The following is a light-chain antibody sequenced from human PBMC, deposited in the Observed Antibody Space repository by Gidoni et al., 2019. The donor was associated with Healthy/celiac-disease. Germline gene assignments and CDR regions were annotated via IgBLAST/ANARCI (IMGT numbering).Light chain of an antibody. CDR3: CSYAGSYTYV. Sequence: QSALTQPRSVSGSPGQSVTISCTGTSSDVGGYNYVSWYQQHPGKAPKLMIYDVRKRPSGVPDRFSGSKSDNTASLTISGLQAEDEADYYCCSYAGSYTYVFGTGTKVTVL. CDR2: DVR. J-gene: IGLJ1*01. V-gene: IGLV2-11*01. CDR1: SSDVGGYNY.